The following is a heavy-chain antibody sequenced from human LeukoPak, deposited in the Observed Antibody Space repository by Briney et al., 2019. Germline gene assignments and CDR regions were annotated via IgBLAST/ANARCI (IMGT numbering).Heavy chain of an antibody. CDR1: GGSISSSSYY. J-gene: IGHJ4*02. Sequence: SETLSLTCTVSGGSISSSSYYWGWIRQPPGKGLEWIASIYYSGSTYHNPSLKSRVTISVDTSKNQFSLKLTSVTAADTAVYYSVRDKSGSFDYWGQGTLVTVSS. V-gene: IGHV4-39*07. CDR2: IYYSGST. D-gene: IGHD3-3*01. CDR3: VRDKSGSFDY.